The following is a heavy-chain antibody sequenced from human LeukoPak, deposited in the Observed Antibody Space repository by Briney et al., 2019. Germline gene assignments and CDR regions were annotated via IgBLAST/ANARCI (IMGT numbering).Heavy chain of an antibody. CDR3: ARQISDYYYYYMDV. Sequence: SETLSLTCTVSGGSISTSAFYWGWIRQPPGKGLEWIGSIYDSGNEFYNPSLKSRVTISADTSKNQFSLKLNSVTAADTAMYYCARQISDYYYYYMDVWGAGITVTVSS. CDR1: GGSISTSAFY. J-gene: IGHJ6*03. V-gene: IGHV4-39*01. D-gene: IGHD2/OR15-2a*01. CDR2: IYDSGNE.